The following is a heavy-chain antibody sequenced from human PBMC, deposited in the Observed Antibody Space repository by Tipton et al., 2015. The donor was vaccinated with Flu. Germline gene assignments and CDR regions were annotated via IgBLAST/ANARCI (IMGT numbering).Heavy chain of an antibody. Sequence: TLSLTCTVSGDSMSSYYWSWIRQPAGKGLEWIGRIYTSGTAIYSPSLRSRVSMSIDTSKNNFSLTLRSVTAADTAVYYCARDSAAHYGMDVWGQGTTVTVSS. CDR3: ARDSAAHYGMDV. D-gene: IGHD6-13*01. CDR2: IYTSGTA. J-gene: IGHJ6*02. V-gene: IGHV4-4*07. CDR1: GDSMSSYY.